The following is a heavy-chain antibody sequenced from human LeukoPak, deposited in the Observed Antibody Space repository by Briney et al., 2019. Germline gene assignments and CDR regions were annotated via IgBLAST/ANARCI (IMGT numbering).Heavy chain of an antibody. D-gene: IGHD3-10*01. CDR2: IYHSGST. CDR3: ARLSSGSYYPNDY. Sequence: SETLSLTCAVSGGAISSYHWSWIRQPAGKGLEWIGSIYHSGSTYYNPSLKSRVTISVDTSKNQFSLKLSSVTAADTAVYYCARLSSGSYYPNDYWGQGTLVTVSS. CDR1: GGAISSYH. V-gene: IGHV4-59*08. J-gene: IGHJ4*02.